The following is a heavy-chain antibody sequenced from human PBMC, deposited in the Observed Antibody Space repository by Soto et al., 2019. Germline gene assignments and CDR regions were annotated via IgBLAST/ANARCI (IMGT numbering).Heavy chain of an antibody. Sequence: SVKVSCKASGGTFSSYAISWVRQAPGRGLEWMGGIIPIFGTANYAQKFQGRVTITADESTSTAYMELSSLRSEDTAVYYCARDRDRELRSIAAAGFDPWGQGTLVTVSS. CDR1: GGTFSSYA. CDR2: IIPIFGTA. CDR3: ARDRDRELRSIAAAGFDP. D-gene: IGHD6-13*01. J-gene: IGHJ5*02. V-gene: IGHV1-69*13.